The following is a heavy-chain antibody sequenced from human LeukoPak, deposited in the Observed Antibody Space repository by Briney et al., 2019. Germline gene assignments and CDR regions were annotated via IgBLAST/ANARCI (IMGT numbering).Heavy chain of an antibody. CDR3: ARGVRGGTQYDAFDV. D-gene: IGHD1-7*01. CDR1: RFTFSNFW. Sequence: PGGSLRLSCAASRFTFSNFWMHWVRQAPGKGLEWVANIKQDGTNAYYVDSVKGRFTISRDNAKNSVYLQMNSLRVEDTAVYYCARGVRGGTQYDAFDVWGQGTMVTVPS. J-gene: IGHJ3*01. CDR2: IKQDGTNA. V-gene: IGHV3-7*01.